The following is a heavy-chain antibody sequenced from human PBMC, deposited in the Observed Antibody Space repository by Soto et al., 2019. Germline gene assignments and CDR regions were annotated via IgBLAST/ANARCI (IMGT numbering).Heavy chain of an antibody. J-gene: IGHJ3*02. V-gene: IGHV1-69*13. CDR2: LIPIFGTA. CDR1: GGTFSSYA. CDR3: ASLYSYGRTDAFDI. D-gene: IGHD5-18*01. Sequence: ASVKGSCKASGGTFSSYAISWVRQAPGQGLEWMGGLIPIFGTANYAQKFQGRVTITADESTSTAYMELSSLRSEDTAVYYCASLYSYGRTDAFDIRGQATMVTVSS.